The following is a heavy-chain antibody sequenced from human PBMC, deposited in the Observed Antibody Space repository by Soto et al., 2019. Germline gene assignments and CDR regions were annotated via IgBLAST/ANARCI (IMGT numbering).Heavy chain of an antibody. V-gene: IGHV3-23*01. D-gene: IGHD6-19*01. Sequence: GGSLRLSCAASGFTFSSYAMSWVRQAPGKGLEWVSAISDSGGSTYYADSVKGRFTISRDNSKNTLYLQMNSLRAEDTAVYYCAKDRGYSSGWYGAFDIWGQGTMVTVSS. CDR2: ISDSGGST. CDR1: GFTFSSYA. CDR3: AKDRGYSSGWYGAFDI. J-gene: IGHJ3*02.